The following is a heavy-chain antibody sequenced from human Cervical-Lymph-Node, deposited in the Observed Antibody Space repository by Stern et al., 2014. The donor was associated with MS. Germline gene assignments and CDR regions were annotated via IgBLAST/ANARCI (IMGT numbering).Heavy chain of an antibody. V-gene: IGHV4-59*13. CDR3: ARDASSHYYDSGSSFDY. Sequence: QVQLQESGPGLVKPSETLSLTCNVSGGSISGYYWTWIRQSPGRGLEWLWAVFFSGTAKYIPSLKSRVAISVDTFKNQFSLKLKSVTAADTAVYYCARDASSHYYDSGSSFDYWGQGTLVTVSS. J-gene: IGHJ4*02. CDR2: VFFSGTA. CDR1: GGSISGYY. D-gene: IGHD3-10*01.